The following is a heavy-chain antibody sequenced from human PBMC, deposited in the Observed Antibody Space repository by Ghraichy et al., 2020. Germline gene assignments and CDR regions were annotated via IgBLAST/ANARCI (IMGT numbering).Heavy chain of an antibody. J-gene: IGHJ1*01. CDR2: ISSSSHYI. V-gene: IGHV3-21*01. D-gene: IGHD6-19*01. Sequence: RGSLRLYCAASGFSFSTFYMNWVRQAPGKGPEWVSSISSSSHYIYYADSVKGRFTISRDNAKNSLYLQMNSLRVEDTAVYYCARRMGTSGWYGYWGQGTLVTVSS. CDR1: GFSFSTFY. CDR3: ARRMGTSGWYGY.